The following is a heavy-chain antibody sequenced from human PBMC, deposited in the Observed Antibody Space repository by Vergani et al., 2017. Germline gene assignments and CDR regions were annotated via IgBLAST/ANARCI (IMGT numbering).Heavy chain of an antibody. D-gene: IGHD3-16*02. CDR3: ARGDYDYVWGSYRALPNNY. V-gene: IGHV4-30-4*01. Sequence: QVQLQESGPGLVKPSQTLSLTCTVSGCSISSGYYHWSWIRQPPGKGLEWIGYIYYSGSTYYNPSLKSRVTISVDTSKNQFSLKLSSVTAADTAVYYCARGDYDYVWGSYRALPNNYWGQGTLVTVSS. CDR1: GCSISSGYYH. J-gene: IGHJ4*02. CDR2: IYYSGST.